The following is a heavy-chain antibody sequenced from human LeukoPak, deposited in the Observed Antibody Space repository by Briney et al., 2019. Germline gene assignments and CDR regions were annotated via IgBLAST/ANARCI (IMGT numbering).Heavy chain of an antibody. CDR2: IDPGDSDT. V-gene: IGHV5-51*01. CDR1: GYIFTSYW. Sequence: GGSLKSSCKVSGYIFTSYWIGWVGQMAGQGVGGMGIIDPGDSDTRYSPSFQGQVTISSDKSISTAYLQWSSLNASDTAMYYCARSPGYFDYWGQGTLVTVSS. CDR3: ARSPGYFDY. J-gene: IGHJ4*02.